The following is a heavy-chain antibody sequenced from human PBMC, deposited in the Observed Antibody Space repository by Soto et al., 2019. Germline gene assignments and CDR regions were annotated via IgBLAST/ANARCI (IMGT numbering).Heavy chain of an antibody. J-gene: IGHJ6*02. CDR1: AFTFSSDA. V-gene: IGHV3-23*01. D-gene: IGHD3-9*01. CDR2: ISGGGGST. CDR3: AKDYDILTGYSSGMDV. Sequence: LGGSLRLSCSASAFTFSSDAMSWGRQAPGKGLEWVSAISGGGGSTYYADSVKGRFTISRDNSKNTLYLQMNSLRAEDTAVYYCAKDYDILTGYSSGMDVWGQGTTVTV.